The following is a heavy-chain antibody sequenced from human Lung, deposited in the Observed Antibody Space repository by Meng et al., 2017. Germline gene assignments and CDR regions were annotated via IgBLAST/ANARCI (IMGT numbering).Heavy chain of an antibody. CDR3: ARFETVGVATGDF. V-gene: IGHV3-21*01. CDR1: GFTFSNYS. J-gene: IGHJ4*02. CDR2: ISSDSRYI. Sequence: EVQLVESGGGLVTPGWSLSLSCAASGFTFSNYSMNWVRQAPGKELEWVSSISSDSRYIFYADSVKGRFTISRDNGKKLLYLQMNSLSPEDTAVFYCARFETVGVATGDFWGQGTLVTVSS. D-gene: IGHD2-15*01.